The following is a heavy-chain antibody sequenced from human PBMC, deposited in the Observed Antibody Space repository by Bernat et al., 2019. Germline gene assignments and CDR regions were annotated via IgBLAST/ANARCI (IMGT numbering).Heavy chain of an antibody. CDR3: ARGPFAFVIAAAGTDWFDP. J-gene: IGHJ5*02. Sequence: QVQLLQSGAEVTKPGASVKVSCKASGYTFTSYDINWVRQATGQGLEWMGWMNPNSGNTGYAQKFQGRVTMTRNTSISTAYMELSSLRSEDTAVYYCARGPFAFVIAAAGTDWFDPWGQGTLVTVSS. V-gene: IGHV1-8*01. D-gene: IGHD6-13*01. CDR2: MNPNSGNT. CDR1: GYTFTSYD.